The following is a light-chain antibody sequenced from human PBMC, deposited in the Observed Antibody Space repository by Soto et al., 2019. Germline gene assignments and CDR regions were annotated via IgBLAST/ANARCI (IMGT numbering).Light chain of an antibody. CDR1: SSVVGAYNY. CDR3: CSYAGTYSYV. J-gene: IGLJ1*01. V-gene: IGLV2-11*01. Sequence: QSVLTQPRSVSGSPGQSVTISCTGTSSVVGAYNYVSWYQQHPGKAPQFMIYDVSKRPSGVPDRFSGSKSGNTASLTISGLQAEDEADYYCCSYAGTYSYVFGTGTKGTVL. CDR2: DVS.